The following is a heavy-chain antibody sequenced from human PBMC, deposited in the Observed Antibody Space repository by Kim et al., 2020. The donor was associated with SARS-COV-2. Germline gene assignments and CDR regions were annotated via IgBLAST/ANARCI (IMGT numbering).Heavy chain of an antibody. CDR3: AKARLWFGELRPGNYYYYYGMDV. V-gene: IGHV3-30*18. CDR2: ISYDGSNK. D-gene: IGHD3-10*01. Sequence: GGSLRLSCAASGFTFSSYGMHWVRQAPGKGLEWVAVISYDGSNKYYADSVKGRFTISRDNSKNTLYLQMNSLRAEDTAVYYCAKARLWFGELRPGNYYYYYGMDVWGQGTTVTVSS. J-gene: IGHJ6*02. CDR1: GFTFSSYG.